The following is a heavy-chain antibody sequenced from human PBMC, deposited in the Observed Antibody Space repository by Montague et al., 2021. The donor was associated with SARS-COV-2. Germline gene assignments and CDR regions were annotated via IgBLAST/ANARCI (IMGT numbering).Heavy chain of an antibody. V-gene: IGHV4-39*07. J-gene: IGHJ4*02. Sequence: SETLSLTCTVSGGSISSSSYYWGWIRQPPGKGLEWIGSLYYSGSTYYNPSLKSRVTISVDTSKNQFSLKLSSVTAADTAVYYCAREGGWLSRGSYYVDYWGQGTLVTVSS. D-gene: IGHD3-22*01. CDR2: LYYSGST. CDR3: AREGGWLSRGSYYVDY. CDR1: GGSISSSSYY.